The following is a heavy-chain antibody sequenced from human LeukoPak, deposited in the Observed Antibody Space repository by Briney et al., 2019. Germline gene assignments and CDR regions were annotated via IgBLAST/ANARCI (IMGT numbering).Heavy chain of an antibody. CDR1: GFTFGTYR. V-gene: IGHV3-49*04. CDR2: IRSKAFGGST. Sequence: GGSLRLSCAASGFTFGTYRMSWVRQAPGKGLEWVGFIRSKAFGGSTEYAASVKGRFTISRDDSKSIAYLQMNSLKTEDTAVYYCTRHPAEGDYWGQGTLVTVSS. J-gene: IGHJ4*02. CDR3: TRHPAEGDY. D-gene: IGHD2-15*01.